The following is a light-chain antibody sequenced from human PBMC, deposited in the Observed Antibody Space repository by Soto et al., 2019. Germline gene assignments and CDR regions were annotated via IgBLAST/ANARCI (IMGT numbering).Light chain of an antibody. J-gene: IGLJ1*01. CDR2: EVI. Sequence: QSALTQPASVSGSPGQSITISCTGTSSDVGGYKYVSWYQQHPGKAPKLMIYEVINRPSGVSNRFSGSKSGNTAFLTISGLQAEDEADYYCSSYRSSSTVFYVFGTGTKLTVL. CDR1: SSDVGGYKY. CDR3: SSYRSSSTVFYV. V-gene: IGLV2-14*01.